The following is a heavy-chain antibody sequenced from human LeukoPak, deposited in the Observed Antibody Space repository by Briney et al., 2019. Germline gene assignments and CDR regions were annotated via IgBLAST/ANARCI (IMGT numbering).Heavy chain of an antibody. CDR2: ISYDGSNK. Sequence: GGSRRLSCAASGFTFSSYGMHWVRQAPGKGLEWVAVISYDGSNKYYADSVKGRFTISRDNSKNTLYLQMNSLRAEDTAVYYYAKPARVVVPAAMNLFDYWGQGTLVTVSS. D-gene: IGHD2-2*01. J-gene: IGHJ4*02. CDR3: AKPARVVVPAAMNLFDY. V-gene: IGHV3-30*18. CDR1: GFTFSSYG.